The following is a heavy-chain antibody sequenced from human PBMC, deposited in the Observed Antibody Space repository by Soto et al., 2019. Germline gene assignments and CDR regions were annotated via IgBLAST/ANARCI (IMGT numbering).Heavy chain of an antibody. CDR1: GGSMINVY. D-gene: IGHD2-15*01. V-gene: IGHV4-59*01. Sequence: PSETLSLTCTVSGGSMINVYWSWIRQPPGKRLEWIGFIFHSGNAKYNPSLKSRVTISIATSKNQFSLSLDSVTAADTAVYFCARAHAPTLPCDYWRRGTLVTVSS. CDR2: IFHSGNA. J-gene: IGHJ4*02. CDR3: ARAHAPTLPCDY.